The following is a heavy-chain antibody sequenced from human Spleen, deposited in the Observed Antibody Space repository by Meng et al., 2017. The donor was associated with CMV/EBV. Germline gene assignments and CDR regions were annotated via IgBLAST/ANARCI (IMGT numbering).Heavy chain of an antibody. CDR2: IYYGGDT. CDR1: GATITVSSYY. Sequence: SETLSLTCTVSGATITVSSYYWAWIRQPPGKGLEWIATIYYGGDTYYNPSLKRRATISLQTSRSQFSLRLNSVTAADTAVYYCVRTFKWFSNGFDVWGQGTLVTVSS. V-gene: IGHV4-39*07. CDR3: VRTFKWFSNGFDV. D-gene: IGHD3-22*01. J-gene: IGHJ3*01.